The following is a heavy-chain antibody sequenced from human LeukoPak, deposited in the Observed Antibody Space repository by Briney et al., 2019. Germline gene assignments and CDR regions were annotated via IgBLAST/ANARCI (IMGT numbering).Heavy chain of an antibody. V-gene: IGHV4-31*03. Sequence: SQTLSLTCTVSGGSISSGGYYWSWIRQHPGKGLEWIGYIYYSGSTYYNPSLKSRVTISVDTSKNQFSLRLSSVTAADTAVYYCARERGSSSYFYFDYWGQGTLVTVS. CDR3: ARERGSSSYFYFDY. J-gene: IGHJ4*02. CDR2: IYYSGST. CDR1: GGSISSGGYY. D-gene: IGHD6-13*01.